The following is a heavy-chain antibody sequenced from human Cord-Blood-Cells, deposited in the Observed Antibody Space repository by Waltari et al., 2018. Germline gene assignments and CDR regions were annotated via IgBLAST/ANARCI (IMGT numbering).Heavy chain of an antibody. Sequence: QVQLQESGPGLVKPSETLSLTCAVSGYSISSGYYWGWIRQPPGKGLEWIGSSYHSGSTYCNPALKSRVTISEDTSKNQFSLKLSSVTAADTAVYYCARVYSGYESYWYFDLWGRGTLVTVSS. CDR1: GYSISSGYY. D-gene: IGHD5-12*01. CDR3: ARVYSGYESYWYFDL. CDR2: SYHSGST. J-gene: IGHJ2*01. V-gene: IGHV4-38-2*01.